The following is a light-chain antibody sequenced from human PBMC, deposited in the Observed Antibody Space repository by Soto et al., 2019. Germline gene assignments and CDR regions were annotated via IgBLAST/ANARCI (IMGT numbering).Light chain of an antibody. CDR2: DVS. CDR1: SSDVGGYNY. CDR3: ISYTSSSTLV. J-gene: IGLJ2*01. V-gene: IGLV2-14*01. Sequence: QSALTQPASVSGSPGQSITISCTGTSSDVGGYNYVSWYQQHPGKAPKHMIYDVSNRPSGVSNRFSGPNSGNTASLTISGLQAEDEADYYCISYTSSSTLVSGGGTTLTVL.